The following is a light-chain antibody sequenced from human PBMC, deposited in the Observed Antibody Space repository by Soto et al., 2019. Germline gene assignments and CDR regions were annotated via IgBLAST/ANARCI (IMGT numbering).Light chain of an antibody. CDR3: QQRSNGPPIT. Sequence: EIVLPQSPATLSLSPGERANHSCRASQSVSSYLAWYQQKPGQAPRLLIYDASNRATGFPARFSGSGTGTDFTLTISSLEPEDFAVYYCQQRSNGPPITFGQGKRREIK. CDR1: QSVSSY. CDR2: DAS. J-gene: IGKJ5*01. V-gene: IGKV3-11*01.